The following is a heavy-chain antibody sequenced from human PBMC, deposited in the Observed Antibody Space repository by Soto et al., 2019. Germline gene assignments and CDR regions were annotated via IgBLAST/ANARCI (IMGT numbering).Heavy chain of an antibody. CDR2: IFSNDEK. V-gene: IGHV2-26*01. Sequence: SGPTLVNPTETLTLTCTVSGFSLSNARMGESWIHKPPGKALERLAHIFSNDEKSYSTSLNIRLTISKDTSKSQVVLTMTNMDPVDTATYYCARIREGAYGSGSYYNWVLTPDIWGQGTMVTVSS. CDR3: ARIREGAYGSGSYYNWVLTPDI. D-gene: IGHD3-10*01. J-gene: IGHJ3*02. CDR1: GFSLSNARMG.